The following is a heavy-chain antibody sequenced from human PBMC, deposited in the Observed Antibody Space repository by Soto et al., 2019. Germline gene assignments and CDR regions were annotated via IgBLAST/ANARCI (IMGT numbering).Heavy chain of an antibody. D-gene: IGHD4-17*01. Sequence: SETLSLTCTVPGGPTSSGGYYWSWIRQHPGKGLEWIGYIYYSGSTYYNPSLTGRVTIPVDTSKNQFSLTLSSVTAADTAVYYCARFMTLVTNLAFDNWGQATLVTVSS. CDR3: ARFMTLVTNLAFDN. CDR1: GGPTSSGGYY. V-gene: IGHV4-31*03. CDR2: IYYSGST. J-gene: IGHJ4*01.